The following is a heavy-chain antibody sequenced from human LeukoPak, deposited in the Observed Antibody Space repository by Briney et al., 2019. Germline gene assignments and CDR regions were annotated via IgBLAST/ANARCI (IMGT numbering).Heavy chain of an antibody. J-gene: IGHJ2*01. D-gene: IGHD3-22*01. V-gene: IGHV7-4-1*02. CDR3: ARDIDGSYYYDSSGHRPGSWYFEL. Sequence: GASVKVSCKASGGTFSSYAISWVRQAPGQGLEWMGWINTNTGNPTYAQGFTGRFVFSLDTSVSTAYLQISSLKAEDTAVYYCARDIDGSYYYDSSGHRPGSWYFELWGRGTLVTVSS. CDR2: INTNTGNP. CDR1: GGTFSSYA.